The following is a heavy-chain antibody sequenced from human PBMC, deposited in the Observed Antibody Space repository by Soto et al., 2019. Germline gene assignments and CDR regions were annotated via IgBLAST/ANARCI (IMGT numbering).Heavy chain of an antibody. J-gene: IGHJ6*02. CDR1: GCSCDDYA. Sequence: PWGSRRLSCSASGCSCDDYAMYWVRQGRGKGLEWVSAMSWDSGRIGYADSVKGRFTISRDNAKNSLYLQMKSLRPEDTALYYCAHARLWGGDGYHSYSYAAMDVWGQGTTVTVSS. V-gene: IGHV3-9*01. CDR2: MSWDSGRI. CDR3: AHARLWGGDGYHSYSYAAMDV. D-gene: IGHD3-16*01.